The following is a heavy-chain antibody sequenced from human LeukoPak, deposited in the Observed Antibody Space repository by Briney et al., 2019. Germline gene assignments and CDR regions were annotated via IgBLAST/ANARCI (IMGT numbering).Heavy chain of an antibody. J-gene: IGHJ6*02. CDR3: ARDLDSSSWYGGDYYYYYGMDV. Sequence: ASVTVPCKASGYTFTSYGISWVRQAPGQGLEWMGWISAYNGNTNYAQKLQGRVTMTTDTSTSTAYMELRSLRSDDTAVYYCARDLDSSSWYGGDYYYYYGMDVWGQGTTVTVSS. D-gene: IGHD6-13*01. V-gene: IGHV1-18*01. CDR2: ISAYNGNT. CDR1: GYTFTSYG.